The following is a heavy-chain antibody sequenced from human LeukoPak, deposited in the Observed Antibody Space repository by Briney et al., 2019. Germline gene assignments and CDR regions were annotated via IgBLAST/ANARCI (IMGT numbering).Heavy chain of an antibody. Sequence: SETLSLTCTVSGGSISSYYWSWIRQPPGKGLEWIGYIYYSGSTNYNPSLKSRVTISVDTSKNQFSLKLSSVTAADTAVYYCARGEQWLVLDDWGQGTLVTVSS. V-gene: IGHV4-59*01. CDR2: IYYSGST. D-gene: IGHD6-19*01. CDR1: GGSISSYY. J-gene: IGHJ4*02. CDR3: ARGEQWLVLDD.